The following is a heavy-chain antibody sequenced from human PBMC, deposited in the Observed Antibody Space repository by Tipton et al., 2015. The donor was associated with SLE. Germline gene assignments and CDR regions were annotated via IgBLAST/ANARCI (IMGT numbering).Heavy chain of an antibody. D-gene: IGHD3-3*01. Sequence: SLRLSCAASGFTFSSYWMHWVRQAPGKGLVWVSRINTDGSSTSYADSVKGRFTISRDNAKNTLYLQMNSLRAEVTAVYYCARDSYYDFWSGFSDFWGQGTLVTVSS. V-gene: IGHV3-74*01. CDR1: GFTFSSYW. CDR3: ARDSYYDFWSGFSDF. CDR2: INTDGSST. J-gene: IGHJ4*02.